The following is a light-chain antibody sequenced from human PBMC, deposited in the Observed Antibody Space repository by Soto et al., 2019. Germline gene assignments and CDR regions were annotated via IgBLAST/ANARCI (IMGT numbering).Light chain of an antibody. J-gene: IGKJ2*01. Sequence: EVVLTQSPATLSLSPGERAILSCRASQSVSKYLAWYQQKPGQAPRLVIYDAFNRATGIPARFSGSGSGTDFPPTISSLEPEDLAVYYSQQPGNWPPGTTFGQGTKLEIK. CDR2: DAF. CDR3: QQPGNWPPGTT. V-gene: IGKV3-11*01. CDR1: QSVSKY.